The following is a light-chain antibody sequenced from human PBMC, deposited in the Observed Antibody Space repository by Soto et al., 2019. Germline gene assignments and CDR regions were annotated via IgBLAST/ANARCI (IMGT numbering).Light chain of an antibody. CDR3: QQYNSYSGT. J-gene: IGKJ3*01. V-gene: IGKV1-5*01. Sequence: DIQMTQSHSTLSASVGDRVTIACRASQSISSWLAWYQQKPGKAPKLLIYDASSLESGVPSRFSGSGFGTEFTLTISSLQPDDFATYYCQQYNSYSGTFGPGTKVD. CDR2: DAS. CDR1: QSISSW.